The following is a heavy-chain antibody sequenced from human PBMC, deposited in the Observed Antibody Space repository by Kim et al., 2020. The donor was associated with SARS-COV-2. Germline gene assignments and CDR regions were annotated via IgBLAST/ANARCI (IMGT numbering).Heavy chain of an antibody. D-gene: IGHD1-20*01. CDR3: ARGDITGTTWPFDY. Sequence: GDSVKGRFTISRENTKNPLYLQRNSLRDEDTAVYYCARGDITGTTWPFDYWGQGTLVTVSS. J-gene: IGHJ4*02. V-gene: IGHV3-48*02.